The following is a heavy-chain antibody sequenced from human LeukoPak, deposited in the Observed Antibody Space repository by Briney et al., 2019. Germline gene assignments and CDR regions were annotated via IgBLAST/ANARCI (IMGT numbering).Heavy chain of an antibody. V-gene: IGHV3-23*01. CDR1: GFTFSSFA. CDR3: TRLPPYLAEPLNWFDP. D-gene: IGHD4-11*01. J-gene: IGHJ5*02. Sequence: PGGSLRLSCAASGFTFSSFAMSWVRQAPGKGLEWVSAISGSGGSTYYADSVKGRFTISRDDSKNTAYLQMNSLITEDTAVYYCTRLPPYLAEPLNWFDPWGQGTLVTVSS. CDR2: ISGSGGST.